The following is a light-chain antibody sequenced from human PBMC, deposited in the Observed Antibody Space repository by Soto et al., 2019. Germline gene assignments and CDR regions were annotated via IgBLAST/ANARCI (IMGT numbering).Light chain of an antibody. CDR1: QGIRNF. CDR3: QKYSSVPV. J-gene: IGKJ3*01. CDR2: AAS. Sequence: DIKMTQSPTSLSASVGDRVTITCRASQGIRNFVAWYQQKPGKAPKLLIYAASTLQSGVPSRFSGSGSGTDFTLNINSLQPEDVATYSCQKYSSVPVFGPGTKVEIK. V-gene: IGKV1-27*01.